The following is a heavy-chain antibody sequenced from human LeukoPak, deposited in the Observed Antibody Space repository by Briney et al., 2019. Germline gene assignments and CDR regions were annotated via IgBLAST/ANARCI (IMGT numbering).Heavy chain of an antibody. V-gene: IGHV1-18*01. D-gene: IGHD1-26*01. J-gene: IGHJ4*02. CDR3: AREHIRDYLDMYSNVLKWVIDH. CDR1: GYKLTSYG. Sequence: GASVKVSCKTSGYKLTSYGIIWVRQAPGQGLEWMGRISGDNANTAYAERFQGRVTMTTDASTSTAYMDLRNLRSDDTAVYFCAREHIRDYLDMYSNVLKWVIDHWGQGTLVIVSS. CDR2: ISGDNANT.